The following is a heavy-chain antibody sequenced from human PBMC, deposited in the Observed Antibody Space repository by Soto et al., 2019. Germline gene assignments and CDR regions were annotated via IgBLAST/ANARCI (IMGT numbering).Heavy chain of an antibody. CDR1: GGSFSGYY. CDR3: ARCPDIVVVPAAIKSWWFDP. V-gene: IGHV4-34*01. D-gene: IGHD2-2*01. CDR2: INHSGST. J-gene: IGHJ5*02. Sequence: SETLSLTCAVYGGSFSGYYLSWIRQPPGKGLEWIGEINHSGSTNYNPSLKSRVTISVDTSKNQFSLKLSSVTAADTAVYYCARCPDIVVVPAAIKSWWFDPWGQGTLVTVSS.